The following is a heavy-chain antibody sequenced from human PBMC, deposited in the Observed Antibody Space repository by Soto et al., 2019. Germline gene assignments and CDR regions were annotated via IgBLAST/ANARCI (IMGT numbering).Heavy chain of an antibody. CDR3: ATTTSIDIGFRD. D-gene: IGHD6-6*01. CDR2: SSALNGFT. Sequence: QLQLVQSGSEVKKPGASVKVSCKTSGFTFTNYGFTWVRQAPGKGLEWMGGSSALNGFTHYAQDFQGRVTLTTDTTTNTAYIELRAQSSDDSAFYCCATTTSIDIGFRDWGQGTLVSVAS. V-gene: IGHV1-18*01. CDR1: GFTFTNYG. J-gene: IGHJ4*02.